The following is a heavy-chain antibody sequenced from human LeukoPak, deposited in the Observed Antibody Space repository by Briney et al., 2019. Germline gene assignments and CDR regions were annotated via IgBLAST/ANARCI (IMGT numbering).Heavy chain of an antibody. CDR2: IYPGDSDT. CDR3: ASSTAVTTHYFDF. D-gene: IGHD4-17*01. J-gene: IGHJ4*02. V-gene: IGHV5-51*01. CDR1: GYSFGSYW. Sequence: GESLKISCKGSGYSFGSYWIGWVRQMPGKGLEWLGIIYPGDSDTRYSPSFQGQVTISADKSIKTAYLQWSSLKASDTAMYYCASSTAVTTHYFDFWGQGTLVTVSS.